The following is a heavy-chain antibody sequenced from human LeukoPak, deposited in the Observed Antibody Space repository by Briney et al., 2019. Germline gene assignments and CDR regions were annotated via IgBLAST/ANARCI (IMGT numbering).Heavy chain of an antibody. CDR1: GGSISSGGYN. Sequence: SETLSLTCTVSGGSISSGGYNWSGIRQPPGKGLEWMGNIYYSGSTYYNPSLKSRVTISVDTSKNQFSLKLSSVTAADTAVYYCARDSYYDSSGKSQNWGQGTLVTVSS. D-gene: IGHD3-22*01. V-gene: IGHV4-31*03. J-gene: IGHJ4*02. CDR3: ARDSYYDSSGKSQN. CDR2: IYYSGST.